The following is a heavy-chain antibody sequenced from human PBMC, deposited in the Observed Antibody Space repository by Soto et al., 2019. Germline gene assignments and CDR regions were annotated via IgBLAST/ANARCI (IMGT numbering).Heavy chain of an antibody. CDR3: ARGRLAENSYYYYYGMDV. CDR1: GGSFSGYY. CDR2: INHSGST. Sequence: SETLSLTCAVYGGSFSGYYWSWIRQPPGKGLEWIGEINHSGSTNYNPSLKSRVTISVDTSKNQFSLKLSSVTAADTAVYYCARGRLAENSYYYYYGMDVWGQGTTVIVSS. D-gene: IGHD6-6*01. J-gene: IGHJ6*02. V-gene: IGHV4-34*01.